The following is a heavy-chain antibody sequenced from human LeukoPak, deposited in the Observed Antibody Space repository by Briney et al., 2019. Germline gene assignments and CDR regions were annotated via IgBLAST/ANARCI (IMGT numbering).Heavy chain of an antibody. V-gene: IGHV3-23*01. CDR2: IYENGGTT. D-gene: IGHD2-21*01. J-gene: IGHJ4*02. CDR3: AKDFRIGYSAHFDY. CDR1: GFTFRSHA. Sequence: GGSLKLSCVGSGFTFRSHAMSWVRQAPEKGLEFVSGIYENGGTTYYADSVKGRFSISRDNSKNTLYLQMDSLRGEDTAVYYCAKDFRIGYSAHFDYWGQGALVTVSS.